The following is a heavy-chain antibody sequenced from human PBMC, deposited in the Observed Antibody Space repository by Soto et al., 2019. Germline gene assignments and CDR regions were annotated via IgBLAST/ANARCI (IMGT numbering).Heavy chain of an antibody. CDR1: GGTFSSYA. Sequence: QVQLVQSGAEVKKPGSSVKVSCKASGGTFSSYAISWVRQAPGQGLEWMGGIIPIFGTANYAQKFQGRVTIXXDXSXATAYMELGSLRSEDTAVYYCARARFGMPPVAIFDYWGQGTLVTVSS. CDR3: ARARFGMPPVAIFDY. CDR2: IIPIFGTA. D-gene: IGHD2-21*01. V-gene: IGHV1-69*12. J-gene: IGHJ4*02.